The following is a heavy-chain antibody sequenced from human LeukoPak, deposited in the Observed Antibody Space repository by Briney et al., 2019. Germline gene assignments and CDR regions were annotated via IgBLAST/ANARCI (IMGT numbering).Heavy chain of an antibody. CDR1: GFTFNHYA. CDR2: IWSDGTNR. D-gene: IGHD4-11*01. J-gene: IGHJ4*02. V-gene: IGHV3-33*06. CDR3: AKDAQRGFDYSNSIEY. Sequence: PGGSLRLSCAATGFTFNHYAMHWVRQAPGKGLEWVAVIWSDGTNRYYADSVKGRFTISRDDAGKTVYLQMSSLRPEDTGVYYCAKDAQRGFDYSNSIEYWGQGAPVTVST.